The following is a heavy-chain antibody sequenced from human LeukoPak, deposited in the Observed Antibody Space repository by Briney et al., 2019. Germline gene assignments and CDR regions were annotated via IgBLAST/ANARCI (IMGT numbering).Heavy chain of an antibody. D-gene: IGHD5-24*01. CDR1: GGSVSSGSYY. V-gene: IGHV4-61*01. J-gene: IGHJ4*02. CDR3: ARRRDGYNY. CDR2: IYYSGST. Sequence: PSETLSLTCTVSGGSVSSGSYYWSWIRQPPGTGLEWIGYIYYSGSTNFNPSLKRRVTISVDTSKNQFSLRLSSVTAADTAMYYCARRRDGYNYWGQGTLVTVSS.